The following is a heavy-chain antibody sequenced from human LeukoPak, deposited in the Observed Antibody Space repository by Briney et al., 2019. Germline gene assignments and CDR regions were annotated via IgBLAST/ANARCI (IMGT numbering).Heavy chain of an antibody. V-gene: IGHV1-46*01. CDR1: GYTFTNYA. CDR2: INPSGGST. Sequence: ASVKVSCKASGYTFTNYAMNWVRQAPGQGLEWMGMINPSGGSTSYEQKFQGRVTMTRDMSTSTVSMELSSLRSEDTAVYYCARACSGTSCYVLMASDAFDIWGQGTMVTVSS. D-gene: IGHD2-2*01. J-gene: IGHJ3*02. CDR3: ARACSGTSCYVLMASDAFDI.